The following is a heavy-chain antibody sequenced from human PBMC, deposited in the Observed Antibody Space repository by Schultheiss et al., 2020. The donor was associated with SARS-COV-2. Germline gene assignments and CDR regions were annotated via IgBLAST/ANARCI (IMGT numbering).Heavy chain of an antibody. V-gene: IGHV4-59*12. J-gene: IGHJ3*02. D-gene: IGHD6-19*01. CDR3: ARDQSFAAVAGTSAFDI. Sequence: SETLSLTCTVSGGSISSYYWSWIRQPPGKGLEWIGYIYYSGSTNYNPSLKSRVTMSVDTSKNQFSLKLSSVTAADTAVYYCARDQSFAAVAGTSAFDIWGQGTMVTVSS. CDR1: GGSISSYY. CDR2: IYYSGST.